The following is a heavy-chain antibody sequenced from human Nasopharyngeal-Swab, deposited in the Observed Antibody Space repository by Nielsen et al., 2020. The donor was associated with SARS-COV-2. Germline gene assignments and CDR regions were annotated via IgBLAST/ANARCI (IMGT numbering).Heavy chain of an antibody. CDR3: ARENNWEALRYIDL. V-gene: IGHV3-9*01. J-gene: IGHJ2*01. D-gene: IGHD1-20*01. Sequence: GGSLRLSCAASGFTFSSYTMNWVRQAPGKGLEWVSGISWNGNIRGHADSLEGRFTISRDNAKSSLYLQMNSLRVEDTALYYCARENNWEALRYIDLWGRGTLVTVSS. CDR1: GFTFSSYT. CDR2: ISWNGNIR.